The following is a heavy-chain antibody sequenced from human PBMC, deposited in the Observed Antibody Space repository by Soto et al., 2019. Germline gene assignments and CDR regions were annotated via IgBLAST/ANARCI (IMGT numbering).Heavy chain of an antibody. CDR3: ARHHGPTTSENWFDP. CDR2: ISTYSGDT. D-gene: IGHD5-12*01. Sequence: QVHLVQSGVEVKTPGASVKVSCQASGYTFFTYDISWVRQAPGQGLEWMGWISTYSGDTKYAQKFQGRSTKNTDTSTTTAYLELRSLRSDDTAVYYCARHHGPTTSENWFDPWGQGTLVTVSS. CDR1: GYTFFTYD. J-gene: IGHJ5*02. V-gene: IGHV1-18*01.